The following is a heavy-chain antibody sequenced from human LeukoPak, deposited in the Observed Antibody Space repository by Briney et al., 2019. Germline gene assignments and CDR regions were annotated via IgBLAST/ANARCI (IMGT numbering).Heavy chain of an antibody. CDR3: AKRSGVSYGYFDY. CDR1: GFTFSTYW. CDR2: IPGSGDST. V-gene: IGHV3-23*01. D-gene: IGHD1-26*01. J-gene: IGHJ4*02. Sequence: PGGSLRLSCAASGFTFSTYWMTWVRQAPGKGLEWVSAIPGSGDSTNYADSVKGRFTISRDNSKNTLYLQMNSLRTEDTAVYYCAKRSGVSYGYFDYWGQGTLVTVSS.